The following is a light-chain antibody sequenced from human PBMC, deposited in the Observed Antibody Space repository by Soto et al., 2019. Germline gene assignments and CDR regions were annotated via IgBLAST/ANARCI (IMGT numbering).Light chain of an antibody. V-gene: IGKV1-39*01. Sequence: DIQMTQSPSSLSASVGDRVTITCRASQSISSYLNWYQQKPGKAPKLLIYAASSLQSGVPSRFSGSGSGTDFTLTISSLQPEDFATYYCQQSYSTPWVFGQGTQLEIK. CDR2: AAS. CDR1: QSISSY. CDR3: QQSYSTPWV. J-gene: IGKJ2*01.